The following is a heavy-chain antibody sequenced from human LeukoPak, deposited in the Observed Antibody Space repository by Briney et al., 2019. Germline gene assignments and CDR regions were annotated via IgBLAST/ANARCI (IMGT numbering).Heavy chain of an antibody. CDR2: INQDGSEE. V-gene: IGHV3-7*01. CDR1: GFPFSDYW. Sequence: TGGSLRLSCAASGFPFSDYWMAWVRQAPGKGMEWVANINQDGSEENYADSVKGRFTISRDNAKNSLYLQMNSLRAEDTAVYYCSRSLDYWGRGALVTVSS. CDR3: SRSLDY. J-gene: IGHJ4*02.